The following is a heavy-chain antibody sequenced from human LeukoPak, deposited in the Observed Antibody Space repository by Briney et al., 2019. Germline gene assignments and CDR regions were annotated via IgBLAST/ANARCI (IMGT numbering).Heavy chain of an antibody. Sequence: ASVKVSCKASGYSFTSCYMHWVRQAPGQGLEWMVIFNPTSGSATYAQKFQGRVTVTRYTSTSTVHMELSSLRSDDTAVYYCARGHSLAVAGRQHWFDPWGQGTLVTVSS. CDR1: GYSFTSCY. D-gene: IGHD6-19*01. CDR3: ARGHSLAVAGRQHWFDP. J-gene: IGHJ5*02. CDR2: FNPTSGSA. V-gene: IGHV1-46*01.